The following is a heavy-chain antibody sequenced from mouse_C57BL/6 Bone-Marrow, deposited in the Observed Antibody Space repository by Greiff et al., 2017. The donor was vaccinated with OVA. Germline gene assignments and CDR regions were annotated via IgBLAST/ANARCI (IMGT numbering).Heavy chain of an antibody. Sequence: QVQLKESGAELVMPGASVKLSCKASGYTFTSYWMHWVKQRPGQGLEWIGEIDPSDSYTNYNQKFKGKSTLTVDKSSSTAYMQLSSLTSEDSAVYYCARGSYWGQGTSVTVSS. CDR1: GYTFTSYW. CDR2: IDPSDSYT. V-gene: IGHV1-69*01. J-gene: IGHJ4*01. CDR3: ARGSY.